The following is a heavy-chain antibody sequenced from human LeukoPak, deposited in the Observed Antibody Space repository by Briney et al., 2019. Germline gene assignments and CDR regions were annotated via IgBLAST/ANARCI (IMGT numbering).Heavy chain of an antibody. D-gene: IGHD7-27*01. Sequence: LSETLSLTCTVSGGSISSSSYYWGWIRQPPGKGLEWIGSIYHSGSTYYNPSLKSRVTISVDTSKNQFSLKLSSVTAADTAVYYCARDGPWGYVDYWGQGTLVTVSS. J-gene: IGHJ4*02. V-gene: IGHV4-39*07. CDR1: GGSISSSSYY. CDR3: ARDGPWGYVDY. CDR2: IYHSGST.